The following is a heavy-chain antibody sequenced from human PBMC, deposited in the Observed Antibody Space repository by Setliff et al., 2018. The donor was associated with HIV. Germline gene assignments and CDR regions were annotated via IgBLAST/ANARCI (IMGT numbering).Heavy chain of an antibody. CDR2: FDPEDGET. V-gene: IGHV1-24*01. Sequence: ASAKVSCMVSGYTLTVLSIHWVRQAPGKGLEWMGGFDPEDGETVYAQKFQCRVTMTEDTSTDTAYMELSSLRSDDTATYYCATIRAYYYDSSGQEYFQHWGQGTLVTVSS. D-gene: IGHD3-22*01. J-gene: IGHJ1*01. CDR3: ATIRAYYYDSSGQEYFQH. CDR1: GYTLTVLS.